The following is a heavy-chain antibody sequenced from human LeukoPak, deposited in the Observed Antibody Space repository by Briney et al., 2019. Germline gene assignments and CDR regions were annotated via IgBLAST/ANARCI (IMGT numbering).Heavy chain of an antibody. D-gene: IGHD6-6*01. Sequence: SETLSLTCAVYGGSFSGYYWSWIRQPPGKGLEWIGEINHSGSTNYNPSLKSRVTISVDTSKNQFSLKLSSVTAADTTVYYCARMRRIAARKSYYYYYYMDVWGKGTTVTVSS. J-gene: IGHJ6*03. CDR2: INHSGST. CDR1: GGSFSGYY. CDR3: ARMRRIAARKSYYYYYYMDV. V-gene: IGHV4-34*01.